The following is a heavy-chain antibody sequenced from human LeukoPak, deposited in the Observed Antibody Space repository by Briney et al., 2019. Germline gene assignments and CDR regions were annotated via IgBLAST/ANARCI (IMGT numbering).Heavy chain of an antibody. CDR1: GYTFTSYY. J-gene: IGHJ4*02. D-gene: IGHD6-19*01. V-gene: IGHV1-69*13. CDR2: IIPIFGTA. CDR3: ARSSSGWPIDY. Sequence: ASVKVSCKASGYTFTSYYMHWVRQAPGQGLEWMGGIIPIFGTANYAQKFQGRVTITADESTSTAYMELSSLRSEDTAVYYCARSSSGWPIDYWGQGTLVTVSS.